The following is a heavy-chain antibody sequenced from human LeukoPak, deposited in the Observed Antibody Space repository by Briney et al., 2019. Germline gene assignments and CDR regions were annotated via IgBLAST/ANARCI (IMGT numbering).Heavy chain of an antibody. Sequence: SETLSLTCTVSGDSISNYFWSWIRQPPGKGLEWIGYIYYSGSTNYNPSLKSRVTISVDTSKNQFSLKLSSVTAADTAVYYCARGRRRDYAPSADYWGQGTLVTVSS. V-gene: IGHV4-59*12. CDR1: GDSISNYF. D-gene: IGHD4-17*01. CDR3: ARGRRRDYAPSADY. CDR2: IYYSGST. J-gene: IGHJ4*02.